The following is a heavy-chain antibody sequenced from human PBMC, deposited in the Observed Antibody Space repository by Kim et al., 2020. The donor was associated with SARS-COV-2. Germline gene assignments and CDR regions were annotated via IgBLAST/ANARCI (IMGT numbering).Heavy chain of an antibody. V-gene: IGHV4-4*02. CDR2: IYHSGST. D-gene: IGHD3-10*01. CDR3: ARDRAIWAESGSYLGYYYGMDV. Sequence: SETLSLTCAVSGGSISSSNWWSWVRQPPGKGLEWIGEIYHSGSTNYNPSLKSRVTISVDKSKNQFSLKLSSVTAADTAVYYCARDRAIWAESGSYLGYYYGMDVWGQGTTVTVSS. CDR1: GGSISSSNW. J-gene: IGHJ6*02.